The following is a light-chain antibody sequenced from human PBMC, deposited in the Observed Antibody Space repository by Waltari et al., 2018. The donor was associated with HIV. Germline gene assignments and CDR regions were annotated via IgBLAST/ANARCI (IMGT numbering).Light chain of an antibody. CDR1: TSNLGSNY. CDR2: RNN. J-gene: IGLJ2*01. CDR3: VVWDDSLRAVV. Sequence: SVLTQPPSASGTPGQRVTISCSGSTSNLGSNYVSWYQHLPGTAPKLLIHRNNQRPSGVPDRFSGSTSGASASLAISGLRSEDEADYYCVVWDDSLRAVVFGGGTKVAVL. V-gene: IGLV1-47*01.